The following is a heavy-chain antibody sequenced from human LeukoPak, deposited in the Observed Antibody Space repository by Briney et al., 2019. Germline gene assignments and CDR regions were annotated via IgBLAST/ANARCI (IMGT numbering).Heavy chain of an antibody. CDR2: ISYDGTKK. CDR3: AKDVEYGDFVGYFDS. D-gene: IGHD4-17*01. CDR1: GFTFSSYA. J-gene: IGHJ4*02. Sequence: GRSLRLSCAASGFTFSSYAMHWVRQTPGKGLEWVAVISYDGTKKYYADSVKGRFTISRDNSKNTLYLQMNSLTTEDTAIYYCAKDVEYGDFVGYFDSWGQGTLATVSS. V-gene: IGHV3-30-3*01.